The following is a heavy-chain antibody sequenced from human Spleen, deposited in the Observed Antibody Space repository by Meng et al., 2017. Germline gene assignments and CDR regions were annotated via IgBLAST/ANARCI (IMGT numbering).Heavy chain of an antibody. D-gene: IGHD2-21*02. CDR1: GYTFSDYY. V-gene: IGHV1-2*04. CDR3: ARAALCGSGCYYYFDY. CDR2: LNPNTGAT. J-gene: IGHJ4*02. Sequence: QVQLVQSGAEVRKPGAPVKVSCKASGYTFSDYYLHWVRQAPGQGLEWMGWLNPNTGATSYAQRFQGWVTMTRDTSISTVYMEVTGLKSDDTAMYYCARAALCGSGCYYYFDYWGQGTLVTVSS.